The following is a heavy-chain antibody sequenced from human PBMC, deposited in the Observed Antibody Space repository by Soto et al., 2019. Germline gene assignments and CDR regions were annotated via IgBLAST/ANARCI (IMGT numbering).Heavy chain of an antibody. D-gene: IGHD3-16*01. Sequence: QLQLQESGPGLVKPSETLSLTCTVSGGSISSSSYYWGWIRQPPGKGLEWIGSIYYSGSTYYNPSLKSRVTISVDTSKNQSSLKLSSVTAADTAVYYCARLSRLGSYFDYWGQGTLVTVSS. J-gene: IGHJ4*02. CDR3: ARLSRLGSYFDY. V-gene: IGHV4-39*01. CDR1: GGSISSSSYY. CDR2: IYYSGST.